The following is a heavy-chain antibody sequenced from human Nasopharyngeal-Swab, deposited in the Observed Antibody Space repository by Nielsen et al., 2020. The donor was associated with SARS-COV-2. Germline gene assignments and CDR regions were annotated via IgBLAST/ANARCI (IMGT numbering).Heavy chain of an antibody. J-gene: IGHJ4*02. CDR3: TRSYSSSWYGGYYFDY. D-gene: IGHD6-13*01. Sequence: WIRQPPGKGLEWVGFIRSKAYGWTTEYAASVKGRFTISRDDSKSIAYLQMNSLKTEDTAVYYCTRSYSSSWYGGYYFDYWGQGTLVTVSS. CDR2: IRSKAYGWTT. V-gene: IGHV3-49*02.